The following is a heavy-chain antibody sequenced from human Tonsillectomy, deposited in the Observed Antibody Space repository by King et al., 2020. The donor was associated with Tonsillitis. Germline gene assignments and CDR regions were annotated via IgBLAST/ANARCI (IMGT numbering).Heavy chain of an antibody. Sequence: QLVQSGGGLVKPGGSVRLSCAASGFTFSYAWMSWVRQAPGKGLEWVGRIKSKSHGETTDYAAPEKGRFIISRNDSKNMLYLQMKSLETEDTAVYYCATDFSSSSSRWYGWAWFDTWGQGSLVTVSS. V-gene: IGHV3-15*01. J-gene: IGHJ5*02. CDR1: GFTFSYAW. D-gene: IGHD2-2*01. CDR3: ATDFSSSSSRWYGWAWFDT. CDR2: IKSKSHGETT.